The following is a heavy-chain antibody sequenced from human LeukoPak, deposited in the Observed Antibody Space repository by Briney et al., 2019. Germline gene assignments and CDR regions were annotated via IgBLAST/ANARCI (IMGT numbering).Heavy chain of an antibody. CDR1: GGTLSSGGNY. CDR2: IYYSGST. Sequence: SETLSLTCTVSGGTLSSGGNYWSWIRQHPGKGLEWIGYIYYSGSTYYNPSLKSRVTISQYMSKKQFSLELRSVTAADTDVYYCARDHGAMYSSSWTNWYFDLWGRGTLVTVSS. V-gene: IGHV4-31*03. CDR3: ARDHGAMYSSSWTNWYFDL. J-gene: IGHJ2*01. D-gene: IGHD6-13*01.